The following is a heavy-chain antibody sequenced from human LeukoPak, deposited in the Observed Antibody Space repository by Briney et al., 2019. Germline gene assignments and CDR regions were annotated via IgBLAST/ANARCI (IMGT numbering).Heavy chain of an antibody. Sequence: PGGSLTLSCAASAFILSRYSMNWVRQAPGKGLEWVSSISSSSSSISYADSVKGRFTISRDNAKNSLYLQMNSLRAEDTAVYYCARAEWWYWGQGTLVTVSS. CDR1: AFILSRYS. CDR3: ARAEWWY. D-gene: IGHD2-8*01. J-gene: IGHJ4*02. CDR2: ISSSSSSI. V-gene: IGHV3-21*01.